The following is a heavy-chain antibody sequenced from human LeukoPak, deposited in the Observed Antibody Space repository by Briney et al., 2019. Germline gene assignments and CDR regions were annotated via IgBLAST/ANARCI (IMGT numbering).Heavy chain of an antibody. Sequence: SETLSLTCAVYGGSFSGYYWSWIRQRPGKGLEWIGEINHSGSTNYNPSLKSRVTISVDTSKNQFSLKLSSVTAADTAVYYCAGMRITTPTVRTLDYWGQGTLVTVSS. J-gene: IGHJ4*02. CDR3: AGMRITTPTVRTLDY. CDR2: INHSGST. CDR1: GGSFSGYY. V-gene: IGHV4-34*01. D-gene: IGHD1-14*01.